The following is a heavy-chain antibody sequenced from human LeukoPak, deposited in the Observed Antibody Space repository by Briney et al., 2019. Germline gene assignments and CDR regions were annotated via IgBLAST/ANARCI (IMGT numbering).Heavy chain of an antibody. CDR2: ISQDGSEE. D-gene: IGHD6-6*01. CDR3: SNGIYSSSY. J-gene: IGHJ4*02. V-gene: IGHV3-7*01. CDR1: GFTFTRYW. Sequence: GGSLRLSCAASGFTFTRYWMAWVRQAPGKGLEWISNISQDGSEEYYVGSVRGRFTASRDNAKNSLYLQMNNLRAEDTAVYFCSNGIYSSSYWGQGTLVTVSS.